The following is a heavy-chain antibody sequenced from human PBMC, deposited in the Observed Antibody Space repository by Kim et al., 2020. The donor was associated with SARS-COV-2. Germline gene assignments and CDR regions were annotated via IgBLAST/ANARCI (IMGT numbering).Heavy chain of an antibody. CDR1: GYSFTSYW. Sequence: GASLQISCKGSGYSFTSYWIGWVRQMPGKGLEWMGIIYPGDSDTRYSPSFQGQVTISADKSISTAYLQWSSLKASDTAMYYCARQGSYYGSGSYYNGAEFDYWGQGTLVTVSS. V-gene: IGHV5-51*01. D-gene: IGHD3-10*01. J-gene: IGHJ4*02. CDR3: ARQGSYYGSGSYYNGAEFDY. CDR2: IYPGDSDT.